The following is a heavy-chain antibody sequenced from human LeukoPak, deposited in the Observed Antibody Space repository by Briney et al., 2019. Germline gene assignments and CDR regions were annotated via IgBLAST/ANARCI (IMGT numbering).Heavy chain of an antibody. J-gene: IGHJ4*02. CDR3: AREGYGDYALDY. Sequence: PGGSLKLSCAASGFTFSSYWMSWVRQAPGKGLEWVANIKQDGSEKYYVDSVKGRFTISRDNAKNSLYLQMNSLRVEDTAVYYCAREGYGDYALDYWGQGTLVTVSS. D-gene: IGHD4-17*01. CDR1: GFTFSSYW. CDR2: IKQDGSEK. V-gene: IGHV3-7*01.